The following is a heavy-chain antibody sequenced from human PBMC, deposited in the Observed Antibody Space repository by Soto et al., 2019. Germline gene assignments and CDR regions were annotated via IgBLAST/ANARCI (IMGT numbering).Heavy chain of an antibody. J-gene: IGHJ4*02. CDR1: GYTFTGYY. Sequence: ASVKVSCKASGYTFTGYYMHWVRQAPGQGLEWMGWINPNSGGTNYAQKLQDRDTKTSDASISTAYMDLSNQRDEETAVYYCARETTVVTLFDAWGQGTLVTVSS. CDR3: ARETTVVTLFDA. D-gene: IGHD4-17*01. CDR2: INPNSGGT. V-gene: IGHV1-2*02.